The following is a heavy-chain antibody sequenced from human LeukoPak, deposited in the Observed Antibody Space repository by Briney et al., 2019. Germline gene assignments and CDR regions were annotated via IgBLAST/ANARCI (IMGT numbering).Heavy chain of an antibody. CDR2: IKQDGSEK. Sequence: LTGGSLRLSCAASGFTFSSYWMSWARQAPGKGLEWVANIKQDGSEKYYVDSVKGRFTISRDNAKNSLYLQMNSLRAEDTAVYYCAREYYYDSSGNIASAFDIWGQGTMVTVSS. J-gene: IGHJ3*02. CDR1: GFTFSSYW. CDR3: AREYYYDSSGNIASAFDI. V-gene: IGHV3-7*01. D-gene: IGHD3-22*01.